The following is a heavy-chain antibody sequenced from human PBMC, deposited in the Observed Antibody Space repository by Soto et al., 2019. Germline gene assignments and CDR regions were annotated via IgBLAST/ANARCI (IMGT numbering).Heavy chain of an antibody. V-gene: IGHV3-30-3*01. CDR1: GFTFSSYA. Sequence: LRLSCAASGFTFSSYAMHWVRQAPGKGLEWVAVISYDGSNKYYADSVKGRFTISRDNSKNTLYLQMNSLRAEDTAVYYCASVGNTYYDILTGYSTALDYWGQGTLVTVSS. J-gene: IGHJ4*02. CDR2: ISYDGSNK. D-gene: IGHD3-9*01. CDR3: ASVGNTYYDILTGYSTALDY.